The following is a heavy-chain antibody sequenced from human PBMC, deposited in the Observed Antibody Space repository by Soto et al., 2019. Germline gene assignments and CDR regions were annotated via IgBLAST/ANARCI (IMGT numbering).Heavy chain of an antibody. CDR3: ARMTYYYDSSAYSYFDY. CDR1: GFTFSTYS. D-gene: IGHD3-22*01. V-gene: IGHV3-48*01. Sequence: PGGSLRLSCAASGFTFSTYSMNWVRQAPGKGLEWVSHISTSGSTIYYADSVKGRFTISRDNAKNSLYLQMNSLRAEDTALYYCARMTYYYDSSAYSYFDYCGQGT. CDR2: ISTSGSTI. J-gene: IGHJ4*02.